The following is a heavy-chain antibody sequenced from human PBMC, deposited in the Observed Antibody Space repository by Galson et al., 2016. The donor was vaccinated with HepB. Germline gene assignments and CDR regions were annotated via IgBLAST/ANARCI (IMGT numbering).Heavy chain of an antibody. CDR1: GDYITNNKW. CDR2: ISRVGRT. V-gene: IGHV4-4*02. Sequence: SETLSLTCVVSGDYITNNKWWVWVRQSPGRGLDWMGEISRVGRTQYNPSLESRVTMSIDKSKNQLSLQLTSVTAADTAVYFCARAKTAEINDVMGLIDVHYGLDVWGQGTTVTVSS. D-gene: IGHD2-8*01. CDR3: ARAKTAEINDVMGLIDVHYGLDV. J-gene: IGHJ6*02.